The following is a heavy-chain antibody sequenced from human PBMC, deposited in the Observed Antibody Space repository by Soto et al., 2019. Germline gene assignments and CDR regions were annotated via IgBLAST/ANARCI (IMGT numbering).Heavy chain of an antibody. CDR1: GFTFNNYC. V-gene: IGHV3-74*01. CDR2: INSDGSST. CDR3: ASSLLTPFDY. Sequence: EVQLVESGGGLVQPGGSLRLSCAASGFTFNNYCMHWVRQAPGKGLVWGLRINSDGSSTSYADSVKGRFTISRDNAKNTLYLQMNSLRAEDTAVYYCASSLLTPFDYWGQGTLGPVSS. J-gene: IGHJ4*02.